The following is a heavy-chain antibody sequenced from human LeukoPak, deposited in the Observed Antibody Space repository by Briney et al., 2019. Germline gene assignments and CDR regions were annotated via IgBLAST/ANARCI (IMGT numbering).Heavy chain of an antibody. Sequence: PSETLSLTCTVSGGSISSTSYYWGWIRQPPGKGLEWIGSIYYSESTYYNASLKSRLTISIDTSKNQFSLKVSSVTAAGTAVYYCARHRYTLGVAGFFDYWGQGSLVTVSS. J-gene: IGHJ4*02. CDR1: GGSISSTSYY. D-gene: IGHD6-19*01. V-gene: IGHV4-39*01. CDR2: IYYSEST. CDR3: ARHRYTLGVAGFFDY.